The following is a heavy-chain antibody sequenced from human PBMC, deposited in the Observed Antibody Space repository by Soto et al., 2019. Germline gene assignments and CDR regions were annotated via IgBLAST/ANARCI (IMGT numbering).Heavy chain of an antibody. V-gene: IGHV4-34*01. CDR1: LPSFIRYY. Sequence: SEPLCINSAIYLPSFIRYYWCRISQPPGKGLEWIGEINHSGSTNYNPSLKSRVTISVDTSKNQFSLKLSSVTAADTAVYYCARGRRGSYRIDWFDPWGQGTLVTVS. CDR2: INHSGST. D-gene: IGHD1-26*01. CDR3: ARGRRGSYRIDWFDP. J-gene: IGHJ5*02.